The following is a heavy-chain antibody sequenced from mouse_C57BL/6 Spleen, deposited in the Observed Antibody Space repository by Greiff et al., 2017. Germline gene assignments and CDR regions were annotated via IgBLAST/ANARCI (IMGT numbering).Heavy chain of an antibody. Sequence: EVKLVESGGGLVQPKGSLKLSCAASGFSFNTYAMNWVRQAPGKGLEWVARIRSKSNNYATYYADSVKDRFTISRDDSESMLYLQMNNLKTEDTAMYYCVRHGSDYAAMDYWGQGTSVTVSS. D-gene: IGHD2-4*01. V-gene: IGHV10-1*01. CDR2: IRSKSNNYAT. CDR3: VRHGSDYAAMDY. J-gene: IGHJ4*01. CDR1: GFSFNTYA.